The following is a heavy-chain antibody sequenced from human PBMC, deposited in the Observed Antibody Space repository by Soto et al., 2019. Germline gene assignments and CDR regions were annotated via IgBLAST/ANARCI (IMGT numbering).Heavy chain of an antibody. D-gene: IGHD2-2*01. J-gene: IGHJ5*02. Sequence: SETLSLTCAVSGGSISSGGYSWSWIRQPPGKGLEWIGYIYHSGSTYYNQSLKSRVTISVDRSKNQFSLKLSSVTAADTAVYYCAIALDIGYCSSTSCLYNWFDPWGQGTLVTVSS. CDR3: AIALDIGYCSSTSCLYNWFDP. CDR1: GGSISSGGYS. V-gene: IGHV4-30-2*01. CDR2: IYHSGST.